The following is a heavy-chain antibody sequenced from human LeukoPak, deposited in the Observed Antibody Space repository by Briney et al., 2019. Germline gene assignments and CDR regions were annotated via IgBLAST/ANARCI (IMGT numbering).Heavy chain of an antibody. CDR2: ISWNSGSI. D-gene: IGHD2-15*01. CDR3: AKDVSLGFCSGGSCSAHFDH. V-gene: IGHV3-9*03. CDR1: GFTFDDYA. Sequence: PGRSLRLSCAAPGFTFDDYAMHWVRQAPGKGLEWVSGISWNSGSIVYVDSVKGRFTISRDDAKNSLYLQMDSLGPEDMALYYCAKDVSLGFCSGGSCSAHFDHWGQGTLVTVSS. J-gene: IGHJ4*02.